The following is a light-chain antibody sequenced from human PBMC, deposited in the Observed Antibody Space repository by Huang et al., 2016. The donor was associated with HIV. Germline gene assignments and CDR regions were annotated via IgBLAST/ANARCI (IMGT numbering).Light chain of an antibody. CDR3: QQYNNWLPWT. Sequence: EIVITQSPATLSVSPGERATLSCRASQSVSTNLAWYQQKPGQAPRLLIHDSSTRTTGIPSRFSRSGSVTVLSPTITSLQSEDFAVYYCQQYNNWLPWTCGQGTRVEIK. CDR2: DSS. V-gene: IGKV3-15*01. CDR1: QSVSTN. J-gene: IGKJ1*01.